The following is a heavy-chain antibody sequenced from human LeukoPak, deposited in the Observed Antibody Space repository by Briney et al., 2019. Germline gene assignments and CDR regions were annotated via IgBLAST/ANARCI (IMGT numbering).Heavy chain of an antibody. J-gene: IGHJ4*02. CDR3: ARGLGY. V-gene: IGHV4-39*07. CDR2: IYYSGST. CDR1: GGSISSSSYY. D-gene: IGHD7-27*01. Sequence: SETLSLTCTVSGGSISSSSYYWGWIRQPPGKGLEWIGSIYYSGSTYYSPSLKRRVTISVDTSKNQFSLKLSSVTAADTAVYYCARGLGYWGQGTLVTVSS.